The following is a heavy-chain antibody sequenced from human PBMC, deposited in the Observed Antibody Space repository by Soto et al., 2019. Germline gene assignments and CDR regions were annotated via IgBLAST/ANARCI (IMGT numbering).Heavy chain of an antibody. V-gene: IGHV4-34*01. CDR1: GGSFSGYY. CDR3: ARAGLLWFGEFAYYYGMDV. J-gene: IGHJ6*02. Sequence: SETLSLTCAVYGGSFSGYYWTWIRQPPGTGLEWIGEINHSGSTNYNPSLKSRVTISVDTSKNQFSLKLTSVTAADTAVYYCARAGLLWFGEFAYYYGMDVWGQGTTVTVSS. D-gene: IGHD3-10*01. CDR2: INHSGST.